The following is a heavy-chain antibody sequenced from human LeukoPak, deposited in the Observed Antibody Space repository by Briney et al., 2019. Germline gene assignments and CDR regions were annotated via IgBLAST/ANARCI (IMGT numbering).Heavy chain of an antibody. Sequence: QAGGSLRLSCAASGFTFTSYTMSWVRQAPGKGLEWVSAISGSGGSTYYADSVKGRFTISRDNSKNTLYLQMNSLRAEDTAVNYCAKYSSSWYPFDYWGQGTLVTVSS. V-gene: IGHV3-23*01. D-gene: IGHD6-13*01. CDR2: ISGSGGST. CDR3: AKYSSSWYPFDY. CDR1: GFTFTSYT. J-gene: IGHJ4*02.